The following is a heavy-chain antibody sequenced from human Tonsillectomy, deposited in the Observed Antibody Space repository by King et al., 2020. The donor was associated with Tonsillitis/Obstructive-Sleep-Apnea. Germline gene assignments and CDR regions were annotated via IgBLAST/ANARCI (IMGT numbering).Heavy chain of an antibody. CDR2: ISSSGGST. J-gene: IGHJ6*03. V-gene: IGHV3-23*04. CDR3: AKNPQGYCSGGTCYLDV. D-gene: IGHD2-15*01. CDR1: GFTFSSYA. Sequence: VQLVESGGGLVQPGGSLRLSCSASGFTFSSYAMGWVRQAPGEGPEWVSAISSSGGSTYYADSVKGRFTLSRDNSRNTLFLQMNSLGAEDTAVYYCAKNPQGYCSGGTCYLDVWGKGTTVTVSS.